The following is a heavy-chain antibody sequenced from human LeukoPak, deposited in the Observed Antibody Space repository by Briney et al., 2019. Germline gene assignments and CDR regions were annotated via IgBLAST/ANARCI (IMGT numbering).Heavy chain of an antibody. D-gene: IGHD1-26*01. CDR1: GFTFTSYS. V-gene: IGHV3-23*01. J-gene: IGHJ4*02. CDR3: AKGGKWDVTPFDY. Sequence: GGSLRLSCAASGFTFTSYSMNWVRQAPGKGLEWVSTISGGGGSTYYADSVKGRFTISRDNSKNTLHLRVNSLRAEDTAVYYCAKGGKWDVTPFDYWGQGTLVTVSS. CDR2: ISGGGGST.